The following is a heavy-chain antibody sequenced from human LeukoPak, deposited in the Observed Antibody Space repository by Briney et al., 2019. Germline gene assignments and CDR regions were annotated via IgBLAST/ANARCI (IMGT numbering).Heavy chain of an antibody. Sequence: GGSLRLSCEASGFTFSGYYMSWIRQAPGKGLKWLAYISGSENYIYYADSVKGRFTISRDNAKNSVYLRMDSLRVEDTARYYCARDFIPAATFHSWGQGTRVTVSS. CDR2: ISGSENYI. V-gene: IGHV3-11*04. J-gene: IGHJ4*02. CDR3: ARDFIPAATFHS. D-gene: IGHD6-25*01. CDR1: GFTFSGYY.